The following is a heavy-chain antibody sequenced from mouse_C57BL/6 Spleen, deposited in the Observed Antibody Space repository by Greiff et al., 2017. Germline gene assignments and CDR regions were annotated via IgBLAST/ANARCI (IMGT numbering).Heavy chain of an antibody. D-gene: IGHD1-1*01. CDR3: VRDLYGSSSAWFAY. CDR1: GFTFNTYA. J-gene: IGHJ3*01. CDR2: IRSKSSNYAT. Sequence: EVQLQESGGGLVQPKGSLKLSCAASGFTFNTYAMHWVRQAPGKGLELVARIRSKSSNYATYYADSVKDRFTISRDDSQSMLYLQMNNLKPEDTAMYSCVRDLYGSSSAWFAYWGQGTLVTVSA. V-gene: IGHV10-3*01.